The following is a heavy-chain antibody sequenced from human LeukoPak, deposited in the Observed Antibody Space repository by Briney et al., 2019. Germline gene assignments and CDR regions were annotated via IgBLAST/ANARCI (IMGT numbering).Heavy chain of an antibody. J-gene: IGHJ4*02. D-gene: IGHD4/OR15-4a*01. V-gene: IGHV3-7*01. CDR3: ARERGALWWTISSVYFDY. Sequence: GGSLRLSCAASGFTFSSYWMSWVRQAPGKGLEWVANIKQDGSEKYYVDSVKGRFTISRDNAKNSLYLQMNSLRAEDTAVYYCARERGALWWTISSVYFDYWGQGTLVTVSS. CDR1: GFTFSSYW. CDR2: IKQDGSEK.